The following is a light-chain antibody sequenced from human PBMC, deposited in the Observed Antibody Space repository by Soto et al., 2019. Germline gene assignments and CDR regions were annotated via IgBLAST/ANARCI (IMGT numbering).Light chain of an antibody. CDR3: SSYAGSNNSV. J-gene: IGLJ1*01. Sequence: QSALTQPPSASGSPGQSVTISCTGTSSDLGGYNSVSWFQQHPGKAPKVIIYEVTKRPSGVPDRFSGSKFGNTASLTVSGLQAEDEADYYCSSYAGSNNSVFGTGTKVTVL. CDR2: EVT. V-gene: IGLV2-8*01. CDR1: SSDLGGYNS.